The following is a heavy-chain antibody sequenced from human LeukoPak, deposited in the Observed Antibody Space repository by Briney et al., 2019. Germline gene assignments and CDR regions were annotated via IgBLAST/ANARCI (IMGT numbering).Heavy chain of an antibody. Sequence: GESLKISCKGSGSRFTSYWIGWVRQMPGKGLEWMGIIYPGDSDTRYSPSFQGQVTISADKSISTAYLQWSSLKGSDTAMYYCARLADDSSGYLSYWGQGTLVTVSS. D-gene: IGHD3-22*01. V-gene: IGHV5-51*01. CDR2: IYPGDSDT. CDR3: ARLADDSSGYLSY. CDR1: GSRFTSYW. J-gene: IGHJ4*02.